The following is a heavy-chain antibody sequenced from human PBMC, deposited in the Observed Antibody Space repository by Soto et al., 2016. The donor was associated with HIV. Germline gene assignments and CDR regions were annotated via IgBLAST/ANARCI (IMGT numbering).Heavy chain of an antibody. CDR1: GFTFSRYA. CDR3: VXGSGREWFDP. D-gene: IGHD1-26*01. V-gene: IGHV3-30*04. CDR2: ISYDGSNK. J-gene: IGHJ5*02. Sequence: VQLVESGGGVVQPGRSLRLSCAASGFTFSRYAMHWVRQAPGKGLEWVAIISYDGSNKYYADSVKGRFTISRDNSKNTLYPQMNSLRAEDTAVYYCVXGSGREWFDPWGQGTLVTVSS.